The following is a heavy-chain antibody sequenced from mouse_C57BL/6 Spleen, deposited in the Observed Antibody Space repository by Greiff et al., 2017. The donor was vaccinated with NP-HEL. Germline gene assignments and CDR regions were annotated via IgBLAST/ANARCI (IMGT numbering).Heavy chain of an antibody. D-gene: IGHD4-1*01. J-gene: IGHJ1*03. CDR2: IYPGDGDT. Sequence: QVQLQQSGPELVKPGASVKISCKASGYAFSSSWMNWVKQRPGKGLEWIGRIYPGDGDTNYNGKFKGKATLTADKSSSTAYMQLSSLTSEDSAVYFCARSTGPYWYFDVWGTGTTVTVSS. CDR1: GYAFSSSW. CDR3: ARSTGPYWYFDV. V-gene: IGHV1-82*01.